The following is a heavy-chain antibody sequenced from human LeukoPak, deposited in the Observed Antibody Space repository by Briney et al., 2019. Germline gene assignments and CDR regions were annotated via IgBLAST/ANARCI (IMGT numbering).Heavy chain of an antibody. V-gene: IGHV4-59*01. Sequence: SETLSLTCTVSGGSISSYYWSWIRQPPGKGLEGIGYIYYSGSTNYNPSLKSRVTTSVDTSKNQFSLKLSSVTAADTAVYYCARTWIQLGYYFDYWGQGTLVTVSS. CDR1: GGSISSYY. CDR2: IYYSGST. D-gene: IGHD5-18*01. CDR3: ARTWIQLGYYFDY. J-gene: IGHJ4*02.